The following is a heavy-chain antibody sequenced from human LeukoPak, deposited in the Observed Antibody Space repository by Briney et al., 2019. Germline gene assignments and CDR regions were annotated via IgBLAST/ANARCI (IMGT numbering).Heavy chain of an antibody. V-gene: IGHV3-23*01. D-gene: IGHD3-22*01. CDR1: GFTFSSYA. Sequence: PGGSLTLSCAASGFTFSSYAMSWVRQAPGKGLEWVTAISGSGGSTYYADSVKGRFTLSRDNHKNTLYLQMNTLTAEETAVYYCAKYADYYDSSGYYNYWGQGTLVTVSS. J-gene: IGHJ4*02. CDR2: ISGSGGST. CDR3: AKYADYYDSSGYYNY.